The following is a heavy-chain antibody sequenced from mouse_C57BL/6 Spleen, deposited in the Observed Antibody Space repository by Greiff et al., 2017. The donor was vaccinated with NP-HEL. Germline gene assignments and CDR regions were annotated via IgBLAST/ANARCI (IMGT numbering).Heavy chain of an antibody. CDR2: LYPGSGST. D-gene: IGHD3-2*02. CDR3: ARQRTAQPSFDY. Sequence: VQLQQPGAELVKPGASVKMSCKASGYTFTSYWITWVKQRPGQGLEWIGDLYPGSGSTNYNEKFKSKATLTVDTSSSTAYMQLSSLTSEDSAVYYCARQRTAQPSFDYWGQGTTLTVSS. V-gene: IGHV1-55*01. J-gene: IGHJ2*01. CDR1: GYTFTSYW.